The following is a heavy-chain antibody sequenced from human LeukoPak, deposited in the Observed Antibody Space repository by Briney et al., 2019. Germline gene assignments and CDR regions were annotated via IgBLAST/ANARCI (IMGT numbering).Heavy chain of an antibody. Sequence: ASVKVSCKAAGYTFTRYGMSCVRQAPGQGLEWMGWISGSNGNTNYAQKLQGRVTMTTDTSTGTAYMELRSLRSDDTAVYYCASSGRGTYYYFDYWGQGTLVTVSS. V-gene: IGHV1-18*01. D-gene: IGHD1-26*01. CDR1: GYTFTRYG. J-gene: IGHJ4*02. CDR2: ISGSNGNT. CDR3: ASSGRGTYYYFDY.